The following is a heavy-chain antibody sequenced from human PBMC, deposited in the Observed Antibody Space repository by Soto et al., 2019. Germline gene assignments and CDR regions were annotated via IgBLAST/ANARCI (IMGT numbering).Heavy chain of an antibody. Sequence: SETLSLTCAVSGDSISSGGSSWSWIRQPPEKGLEWIGYINHSGGTYYNPSLKSRVTISVDRSKNQFSLKLSSVTAADSAVYYCARERDYGDRFFDYWGQGTLVTVSS. D-gene: IGHD4-17*01. CDR2: INHSGGT. J-gene: IGHJ4*02. CDR3: ARERDYGDRFFDY. V-gene: IGHV4-30-2*01. CDR1: GDSISSGGSS.